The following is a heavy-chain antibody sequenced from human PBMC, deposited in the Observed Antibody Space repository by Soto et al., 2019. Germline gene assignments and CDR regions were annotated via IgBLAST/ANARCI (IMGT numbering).Heavy chain of an antibody. Sequence: SVKVSCKASGGTFSSYTISWVRQAPGQGLEWMGRIIPILGLAKYAQKFQGRVTITGDKSASTGYMELSSLRSEDTAVYYCGRSVVGATGEILYNAMDVWGQGTTVTVSS. D-gene: IGHD1-26*01. CDR2: IIPILGLA. CDR3: GRSVVGATGEILYNAMDV. J-gene: IGHJ6*02. V-gene: IGHV1-69*02. CDR1: GGTFSSYT.